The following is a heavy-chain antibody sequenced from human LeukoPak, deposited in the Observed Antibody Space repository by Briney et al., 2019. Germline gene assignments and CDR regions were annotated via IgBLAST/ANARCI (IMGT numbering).Heavy chain of an antibody. J-gene: IGHJ4*02. Sequence: SETLSLTCTVSGGSITSSGYYCGWIRQPPGKGLEWIGSIYYSGSTYYNPSLKSRVTISVDTSKNQFSLQLSSVTAADTAVYYSASPRVYSYGRVHYWGQGTLVTVSS. CDR2: IYYSGST. CDR1: GGSITSSGYY. D-gene: IGHD5-18*01. CDR3: ASPRVYSYGRVHY. V-gene: IGHV4-39*01.